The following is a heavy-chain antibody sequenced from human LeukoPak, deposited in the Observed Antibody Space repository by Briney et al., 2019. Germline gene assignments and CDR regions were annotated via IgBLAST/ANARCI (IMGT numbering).Heavy chain of an antibody. V-gene: IGHV4-39*02. Sequence: PSETLSLTCTVSGGSISSSSYYWGWIRQPPGKGLDWMGCIYYSGSTYYNPSLKSRVTISVDTSKNHFSLKLSSVTAAETVVYYCASPNYYDSSGYYPIDKWGQETLVTVSS. CDR1: GGSISSSSYY. CDR3: ASPNYYDSSGYYPIDK. D-gene: IGHD3-22*01. J-gene: IGHJ4*02. CDR2: IYYSGST.